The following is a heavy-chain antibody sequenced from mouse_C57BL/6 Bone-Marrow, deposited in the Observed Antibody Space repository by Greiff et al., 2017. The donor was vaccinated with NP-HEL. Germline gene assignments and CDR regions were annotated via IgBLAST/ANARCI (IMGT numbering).Heavy chain of an antibody. CDR1: GYTFTSYW. Sequence: QVQLQQPGAELVKPGASVKMSCKASGYTFTSYWITWVKQRPGQGLEWIGDIYPGSGSTNYNEKFKSKATLTVDTSSSTAYMQLSSRTSEDSAVYYCARITTVVARGNYFDYWGQGTTLTVSS. CDR2: IYPGSGST. J-gene: IGHJ2*01. CDR3: ARITTVVARGNYFDY. V-gene: IGHV1-55*01. D-gene: IGHD1-1*01.